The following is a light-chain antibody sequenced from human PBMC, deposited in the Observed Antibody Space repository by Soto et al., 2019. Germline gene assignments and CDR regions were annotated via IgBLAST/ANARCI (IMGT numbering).Light chain of an antibody. J-gene: IGLJ1*01. Sequence: QSVLTQPPSASRSPGQSVSISCTGTSSDVGAYNYVSWYQQHPGKAPKLMIYEVTKRPSGVPARFSGSKSGNTASLTVSGLQAEDEADYYCSSYAGSSTHVFGTGTKVTVL. CDR2: EVT. CDR3: SSYAGSSTHV. V-gene: IGLV2-8*02. CDR1: SSDVGAYNY.